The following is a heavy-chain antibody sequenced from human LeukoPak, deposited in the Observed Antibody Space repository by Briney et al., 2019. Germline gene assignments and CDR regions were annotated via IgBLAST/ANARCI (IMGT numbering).Heavy chain of an antibody. CDR3: AKVGYYYYMDV. Sequence: SETLSLTCTVSGGSISRTSYYWGWIRQPPGKGLEWIGSMYYSGNTYYNPSLKSRVTISVDTSKNQFSQKLSSVIAADTAVYYCAKVGYYYYMDVWGKGTTVTISS. CDR2: MYYSGNT. J-gene: IGHJ6*03. V-gene: IGHV4-39*07. CDR1: GGSISRTSYY.